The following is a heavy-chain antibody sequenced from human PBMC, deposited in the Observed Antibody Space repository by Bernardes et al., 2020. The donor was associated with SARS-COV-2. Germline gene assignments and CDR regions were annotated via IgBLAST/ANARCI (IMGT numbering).Heavy chain of an antibody. CDR1: GFAFSYYA. CDR2: IGGTGANT. Sequence: GGSLRLSCAASGFAFSYYAMGWVRQAPGKGLEWVSGIGGTGANTYYADSVKGRFTISRDNSKNTLSLQMNSLRADDTAVYDCARQGYSSYWYMDYWGQGTLVTVSS. CDR3: ARQGYSSYWYMDY. V-gene: IGHV3-23*01. J-gene: IGHJ4*02. D-gene: IGHD6-6*01.